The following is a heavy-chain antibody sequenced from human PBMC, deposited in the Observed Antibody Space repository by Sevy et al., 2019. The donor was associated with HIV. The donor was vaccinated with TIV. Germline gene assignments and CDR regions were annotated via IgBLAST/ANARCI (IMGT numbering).Heavy chain of an antibody. J-gene: IGHJ4*02. Sequence: GGSLRLSCTTSGFSFDDYAMSWFRQAPGKGLEWVAFITRNSFEAYGGTTDYAASVKGRFTISRDDSESIAYLQMNSLKTADTAVYYCSRALATVLIPEYYFDYWGQGTLVTVSS. V-gene: IGHV3-49*03. CDR3: SRALATVLIPEYYFDY. D-gene: IGHD4-17*01. CDR2: ITRNSFEAYGGTT. CDR1: GFSFDDYA.